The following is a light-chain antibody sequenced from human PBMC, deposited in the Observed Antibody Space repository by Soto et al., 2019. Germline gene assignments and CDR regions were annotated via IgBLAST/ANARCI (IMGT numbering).Light chain of an antibody. Sequence: DIQMNQSPYSLSASVGDGAAITFQASQNINNYLNWYQQKPGRAPKLLIYDASNWEAGVPSRFRGSGSGTDFTFTISRLQPEDIATYYCQQYENLPTFGQGTRLEIK. CDR1: QNINNY. J-gene: IGKJ5*01. V-gene: IGKV1-33*01. CDR3: QQYENLPT. CDR2: DAS.